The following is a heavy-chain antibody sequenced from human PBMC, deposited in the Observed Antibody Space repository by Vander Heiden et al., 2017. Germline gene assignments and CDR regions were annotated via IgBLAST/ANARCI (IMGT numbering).Heavy chain of an antibody. D-gene: IGHD2-15*01. J-gene: IGHJ2*01. CDR1: GLTVSSNY. Sequence: EVQLVEPGGGLLQPGGSLRLSCAASGLTVSSNYMSWVRQAPGKGLEWVSVIYSGGSTYYADSVKGRFTISRDNSKNTLYLQMNSLRAEDTAVYYCARDGGYCSGGSCYLGWYFDLWGRGTLVTVSS. CDR3: ARDGGYCSGGSCYLGWYFDL. CDR2: IYSGGST. V-gene: IGHV3-53*01.